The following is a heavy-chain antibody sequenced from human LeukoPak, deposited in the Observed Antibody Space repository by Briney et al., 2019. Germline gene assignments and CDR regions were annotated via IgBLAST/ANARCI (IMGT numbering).Heavy chain of an antibody. CDR1: GFTFSSYA. V-gene: IGHV3-30-3*01. D-gene: IGHD2-15*01. CDR2: ISYDGSNK. CDR3: ARVTQGGWYFDY. J-gene: IGHJ4*02. Sequence: AGGSLRLSCAASGFTFSSYAMSWVRQAPGKGLEWVAVISYDGSNKYYADSVKGRFTISRDNSKNTLYLPMNSLRAEDTAVYYCARVTQGGWYFDYWGQGTLVTVSS.